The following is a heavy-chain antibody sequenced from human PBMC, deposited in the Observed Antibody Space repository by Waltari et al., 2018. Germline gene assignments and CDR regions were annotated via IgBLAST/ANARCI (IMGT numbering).Heavy chain of an antibody. CDR3: AKDTGPLAYCGGDCYDWYFDL. J-gene: IGHJ2*01. V-gene: IGHV3-9*01. CDR2: ISWNSGSI. Sequence: EVKLVEPGGGLVQPGRSLRLSCAASGFTFDDYAMHWVRQAHGKGLGWVSGISWNSGSIGYADSVKGRFTISRDNAKNSLYLQMNSLRAEDTALYYCAKDTGPLAYCGGDCYDWYFDLWGRGTLVTVSS. CDR1: GFTFDDYA. D-gene: IGHD2-21*02.